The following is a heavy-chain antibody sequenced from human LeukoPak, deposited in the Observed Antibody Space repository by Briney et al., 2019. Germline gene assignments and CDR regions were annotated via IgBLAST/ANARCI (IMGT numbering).Heavy chain of an antibody. CDR1: GGSISSSSYY. CDR3: AREVWNDEEDWFDP. V-gene: IGHV4-39*07. CDR2: IYYSGST. J-gene: IGHJ5*02. Sequence: PSETLSLTCTVSGGSISSSSYYWGWIRQPPGKGLEWIGSIYYSGSTYYNPSLKSRVTISVDTPKNQFSLKLSSVTAADTAVYYCAREVWNDEEDWFDPWGQGTLVTVSS. D-gene: IGHD1-1*01.